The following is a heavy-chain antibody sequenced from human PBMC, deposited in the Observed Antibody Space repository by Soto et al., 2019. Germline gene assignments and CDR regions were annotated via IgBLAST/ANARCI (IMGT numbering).Heavy chain of an antibody. CDR2: INHSGST. CDR3: ARDPGSGSYYGWFDP. V-gene: IGHV4-34*01. J-gene: IGHJ5*02. CDR1: GGSFSGYY. D-gene: IGHD3-10*01. Sequence: SETLSLTCTVYGGSFSGYYCSWIRQPPGKGLEWIGEINHSGSTNYNPSLKSRVTISVDTSKNQFSLKLSSVTAADTAVYYCARDPGSGSYYGWFDPWGQGTLVTVSS.